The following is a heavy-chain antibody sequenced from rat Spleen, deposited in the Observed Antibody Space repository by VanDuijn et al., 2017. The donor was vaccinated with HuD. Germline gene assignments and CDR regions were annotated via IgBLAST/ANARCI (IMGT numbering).Heavy chain of an antibody. CDR3: ARHGGTYGEYYFDY. CDR2: ISTSGGST. J-gene: IGHJ2*01. Sequence: EVQLVESGGGLVQPGRSLKLSCAASGFTFSNYDMAWVRQAPTKGLEWVASISTSGGSTYYRDSVKGRFTVSRDNAKSTLYLQMDSLRSEDTATYYCARHGGTYGEYYFDYWGQGVMVTVSS. CDR1: GFTFSNYD. V-gene: IGHV5-25*01. D-gene: IGHD1-11*01.